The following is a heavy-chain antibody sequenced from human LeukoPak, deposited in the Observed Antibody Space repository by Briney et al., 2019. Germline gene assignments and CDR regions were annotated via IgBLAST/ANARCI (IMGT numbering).Heavy chain of an antibody. Sequence: GGSLRLSCAASGFTFSSYGMHWVRQAPGKGLEWVAVIWYDGSNKYYADSVKGRFTISRDNSKNTLYLQMNSLRAEDTAVYYCARDGTNYDILSAPTLTMDAWGQGTTVTVSS. CDR1: GFTFSSYG. V-gene: IGHV3-33*01. D-gene: IGHD3-9*01. J-gene: IGHJ6*02. CDR3: ARDGTNYDILSAPTLTMDA. CDR2: IWYDGSNK.